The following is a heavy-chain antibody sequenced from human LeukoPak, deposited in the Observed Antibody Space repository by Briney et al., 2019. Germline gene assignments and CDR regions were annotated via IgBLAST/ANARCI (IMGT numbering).Heavy chain of an antibody. V-gene: IGHV3-23*01. CDR3: AKLSRVTMIVVDY. J-gene: IGHJ4*02. Sequence: PGGSLRLSCSASGFTFSNYAMHWVRQAPGKGLEYVSAISGSGGSTYYADSVKGRFTISRDNSKNTLYLQMNSLRAEDTAVYYCAKLSRVTMIVVDYWGQGTLVTVSS. D-gene: IGHD3-22*01. CDR1: GFTFSNYA. CDR2: ISGSGGST.